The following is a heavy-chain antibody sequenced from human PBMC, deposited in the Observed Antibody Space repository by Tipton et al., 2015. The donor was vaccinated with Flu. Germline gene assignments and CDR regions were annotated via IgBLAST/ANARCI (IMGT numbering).Heavy chain of an antibody. D-gene: IGHD2-2*01. CDR2: LSADGSVT. Sequence: SLRLSCAASGFTFSSYWIHWVRQFPGKGLEWVSRLSADGSVTTYADSVKGRFTISRDNAKNTLSLQMDSLRVEDTAVYYCARGCGATTCYATAFDVWGQGTMVTVSS. J-gene: IGHJ3*01. CDR3: ARGCGATTCYATAFDV. CDR1: GFTFSSYW. V-gene: IGHV3-74*01.